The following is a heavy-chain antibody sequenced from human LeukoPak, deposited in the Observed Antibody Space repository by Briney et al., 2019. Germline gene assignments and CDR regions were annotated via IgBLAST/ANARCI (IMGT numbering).Heavy chain of an antibody. J-gene: IGHJ3*02. Sequence: QTLSLTCAISGDTVSSNSATWNWIRQSPSRGLEWLGRTYYTSKWYSDYAVSVKSRITINPDTSKNQFSLQLNSVTPEDTAVYYCARIGHPWGIEDAFDIWGQGTMVTVSS. CDR1: GDTVSSNSAT. V-gene: IGHV6-1*01. CDR2: TYYTSKWYS. D-gene: IGHD3-16*01. CDR3: ARIGHPWGIEDAFDI.